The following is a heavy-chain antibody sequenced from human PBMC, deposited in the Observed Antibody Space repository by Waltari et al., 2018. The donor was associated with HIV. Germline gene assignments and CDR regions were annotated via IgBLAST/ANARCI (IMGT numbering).Heavy chain of an antibody. CDR3: AKVPQYISSSIYYYGMDV. Sequence: EVRLLVSGGGLVQPGGSLSLSCAAPVFTFSINALSWVRQAPGKGLEWVSSISGSGSSTYYADSIEGRFTISRDNSKNTLYLQMNSLRAEDTAAYYCAKVPQYISSSIYYYGMDVWGQGTTVTVSS. J-gene: IGHJ6*02. CDR2: ISGSGSST. CDR1: VFTFSINA. D-gene: IGHD6-6*01. V-gene: IGHV3-23*01.